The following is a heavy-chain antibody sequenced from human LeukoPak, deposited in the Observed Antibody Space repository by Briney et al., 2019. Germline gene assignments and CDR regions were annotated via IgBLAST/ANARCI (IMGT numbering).Heavy chain of an antibody. V-gene: IGHV3-11*04. J-gene: IGHJ4*02. CDR1: GFTFSDYY. CDR2: ISSSGSTI. Sequence: PGGSLRLSCAASGFTFSDYYMSWIRQAPGKGLEWVSYISSSGSTIYYADSVKGRFTISRDNSKNTLYMQVNSLRAEDTAVYYCARDLTGWGESSGYSDYWGQGTLVTVSS. CDR3: ARDLTGWGESSGYSDY. D-gene: IGHD3-22*01.